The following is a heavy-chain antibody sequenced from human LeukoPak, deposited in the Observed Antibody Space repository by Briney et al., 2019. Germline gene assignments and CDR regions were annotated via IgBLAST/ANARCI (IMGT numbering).Heavy chain of an antibody. CDR2: IYHSGST. CDR1: RYSIGSHYY. J-gene: IGHJ4*02. D-gene: IGHD3-10*01. V-gene: IGHV4-38-2*02. CDR3: ARWGLVRGRYADY. Sequence: SETLSLTCTVSRYSIGSHYYWGWIRQPPGEGLEWIGTIYHSGSTYYNPSLKSRVTISVDTSKNQFSLKLSSVTAADTAVYYCARWGLVRGRYADYWGQGTLVTVSS.